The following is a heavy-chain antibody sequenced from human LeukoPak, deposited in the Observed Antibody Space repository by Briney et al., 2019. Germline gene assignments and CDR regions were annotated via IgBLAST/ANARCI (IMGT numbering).Heavy chain of an antibody. Sequence: GGSLRLSCAASGSTFSRHSMNWVRQAPGKGLEWVSYISSGSSYIYYADSVKGRFTISRDNAENSLYLQMNSLRGEDTAVYYCARDAFDIWGQGTMVTVSS. V-gene: IGHV3-21*01. J-gene: IGHJ3*02. CDR1: GSTFSRHS. CDR3: ARDAFDI. CDR2: ISSGSSYI.